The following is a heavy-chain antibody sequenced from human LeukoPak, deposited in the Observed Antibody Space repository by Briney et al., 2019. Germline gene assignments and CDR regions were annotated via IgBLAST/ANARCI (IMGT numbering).Heavy chain of an antibody. CDR1: GYIFTRYG. CDR3: ARGKAAGADY. Sequence: ASVKVSCKASGYIFTRYGISWVRQAPGQGLEWMGLINPSAGSTTYPQKFQGRVTITADTSTGTVYMELTTLRSEDTAIYYCARGKAAGADYWGQGTLVTVSS. J-gene: IGHJ4*02. V-gene: IGHV1-46*01. D-gene: IGHD6-13*01. CDR2: INPSAGST.